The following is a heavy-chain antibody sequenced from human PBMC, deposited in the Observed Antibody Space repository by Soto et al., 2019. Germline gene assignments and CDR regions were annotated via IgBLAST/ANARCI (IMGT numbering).Heavy chain of an antibody. J-gene: IGHJ4*02. CDR3: AERFTGFGSFDY. CDR2: VSDSGGAT. D-gene: IGHD3-10*02. CDR1: GFTFSNDA. Sequence: GGSLRLSCAASGFTFSNDAMSWVRQAPGEGLEWVSAVSDSGGATHYADFVKGRFTISRDNSRNTLYLQMNSLRTDDTAVYYCAERFTGFGSFDYWGPGTLVTVSS. V-gene: IGHV3-23*01.